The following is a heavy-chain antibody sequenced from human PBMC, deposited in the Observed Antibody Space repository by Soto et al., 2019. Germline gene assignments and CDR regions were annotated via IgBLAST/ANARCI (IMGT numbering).Heavy chain of an antibody. V-gene: IGHV3-48*02. CDR1: GFTFSGYS. CDR3: ARDKGYCSGGSCYDCFDY. CDR2: ISSSSSTI. D-gene: IGHD2-15*01. Sequence: GGSLRLSCAASGFTFSGYSMNWVRQAPGKGLEWVSYISSSSSTIYYADSVKGRFTISRDNAKNSLYLQMNSLRDEDTAVYYCARDKGYCSGGSCYDCFDYWGQGTLVTVSS. J-gene: IGHJ4*02.